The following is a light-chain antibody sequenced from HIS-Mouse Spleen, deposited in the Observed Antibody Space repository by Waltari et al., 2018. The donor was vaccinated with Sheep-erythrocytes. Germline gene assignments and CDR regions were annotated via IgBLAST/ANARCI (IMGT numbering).Light chain of an antibody. CDR2: DVS. CDR1: SRDVGGYNY. Sequence: QSALTQPLSVSGSPGQSVTISCTGTSRDVGGYNYVSWYQQHPGKAPKLMIYDVSKRPSGVPDRFSGSKSGNTASLTISGLQAEDEADYYCCSYAGSYNHVFATGTKVTVL. V-gene: IGLV2-11*02. J-gene: IGLJ1*01. CDR3: CSYAGSYNHV.